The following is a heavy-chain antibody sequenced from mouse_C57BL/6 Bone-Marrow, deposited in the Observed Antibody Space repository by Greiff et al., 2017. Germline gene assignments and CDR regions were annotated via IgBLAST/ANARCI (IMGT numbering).Heavy chain of an antibody. CDR3: ARGGRTWFAY. V-gene: IGHV1-20*01. J-gene: IGHJ3*01. CDR1: GYSFTGYF. Sequence: VHVKQSGPELVKPGDSVKISCKASGYSFTGYFMNWVMQSHGKSLEWIGRINPYNGDTFYNQKFKGKATLTVDKSSSTAHMELRSLTSEDSAVYYCARGGRTWFAYWGQGTLVTVSA. CDR2: INPYNGDT.